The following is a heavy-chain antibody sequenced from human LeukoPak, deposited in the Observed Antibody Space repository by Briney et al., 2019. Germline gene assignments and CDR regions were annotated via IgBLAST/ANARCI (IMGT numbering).Heavy chain of an antibody. CDR3: AKDWGYSGYGLFDY. CDR1: GFTFDDYA. V-gene: IGHV3-30*18. J-gene: IGHJ4*02. Sequence: PGGSLRLSCAASGFTFDDYAMHWVRQAPGKGLEWVAVISYDGSNKYYADSVKGRFTISRDNSKNTLYLQMNSLRAEDTAVYYCAKDWGYSGYGLFDYWGQGTLVTVSS. D-gene: IGHD5-12*01. CDR2: ISYDGSNK.